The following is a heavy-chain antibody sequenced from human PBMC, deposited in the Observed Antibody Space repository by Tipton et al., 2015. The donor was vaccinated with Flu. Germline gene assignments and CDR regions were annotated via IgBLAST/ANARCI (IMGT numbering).Heavy chain of an antibody. CDR3: ARRSYSNYVSEPKNWFDP. CDR1: GYSISSDYY. V-gene: IGHV4-38-2*02. J-gene: IGHJ5*02. CDR2: IYHTGNT. Sequence: PGLVKPSETLSLTCTVSGYSISSDYYWGWIRQPPGKGLEWIGNIYHTGNTYYNSSLKSRVSISVDRSKNQFSLEVSSVTAADTAVYYCARRSYSNYVSEPKNWFDPWGQGTLVTVSS. D-gene: IGHD4-11*01.